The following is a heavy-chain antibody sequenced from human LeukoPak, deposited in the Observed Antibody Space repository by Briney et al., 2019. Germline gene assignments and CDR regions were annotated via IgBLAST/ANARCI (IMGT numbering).Heavy chain of an antibody. CDR2: IFFTGNT. D-gene: IGHD3-22*01. Sequence: PSETLSLTCTVSGGSISSYYWSWIRQPPGEALQWIGYIFFTGNTNYNPSLRSRVTISIDTSKNQFSLQLSSVTAADTAVYYCARARGPYYYDSSGYYFDYWGQGTLVTVSS. CDR1: GGSISSYY. J-gene: IGHJ4*02. V-gene: IGHV4-59*08. CDR3: ARARGPYYYDSSGYYFDY.